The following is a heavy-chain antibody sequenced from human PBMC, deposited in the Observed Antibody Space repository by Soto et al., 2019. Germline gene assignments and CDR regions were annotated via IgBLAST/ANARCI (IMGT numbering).Heavy chain of an antibody. CDR1: GGSISSYY. D-gene: IGHD5-12*01. V-gene: IGHV4-59*01. Sequence: SETLSLTCTVSGGSISSYYLSWIRQPPGKRLEWLGYIYYSGSTNFNPSLNRRVTMSIDTSKNQFSLKLSSVTAADTAVYYCARADIVSFDPWGQGILVTVSS. CDR3: ARADIVSFDP. J-gene: IGHJ5*02. CDR2: IYYSGST.